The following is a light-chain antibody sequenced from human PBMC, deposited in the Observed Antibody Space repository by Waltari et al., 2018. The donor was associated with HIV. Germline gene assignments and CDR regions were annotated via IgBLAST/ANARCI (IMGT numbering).Light chain of an antibody. Sequence: QSALTQPRSVSGSPGQSVTISCPGTSSDVGIYDYVSWYQQHPGKAPKLMIYDVNKRPSGVPDRFSGSKSGNTASLTISGLQAEDEADYYCCSFRDSNSYVCGTGTEVTVL. CDR1: SSDVGIYDY. V-gene: IGLV2-11*01. J-gene: IGLJ1*01. CDR2: DVN. CDR3: CSFRDSNSYV.